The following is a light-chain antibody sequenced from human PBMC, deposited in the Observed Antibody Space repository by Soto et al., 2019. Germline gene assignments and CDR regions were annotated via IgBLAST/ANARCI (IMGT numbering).Light chain of an antibody. J-gene: IGLJ2*01. Sequence: QSVLTQPPSVSGAPGETVTISCTGSSSNIGAGNDVHWFKQLPGTAPTLVITGNYIRPSVVPDRFSGSKSVTSASLTIAGLQAADEGDYYCQSYDSARGDVLFGGGTQLTVL. V-gene: IGLV1-40*01. CDR2: GNY. CDR1: SSNIGAGND. CDR3: QSYDSARGDVL.